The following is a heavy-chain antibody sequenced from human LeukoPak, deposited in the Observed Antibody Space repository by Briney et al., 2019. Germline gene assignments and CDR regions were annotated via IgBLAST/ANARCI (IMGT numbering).Heavy chain of an antibody. CDR1: GGSISNYY. CDR3: ARRTSGWHDAFDI. V-gene: IGHV4-59*01. J-gene: IGHJ3*02. Sequence: SETLSLTCTVSGGSISNYYWSWIRQPPGKGLEWIGYIYYSGSTNYNPSLKSRVAISVDTSKNQFSLKLTSVTAADTAVYFCARRTSGWHDAFDIWGQGTMVTVSS. CDR2: IYYSGST. D-gene: IGHD6-19*01.